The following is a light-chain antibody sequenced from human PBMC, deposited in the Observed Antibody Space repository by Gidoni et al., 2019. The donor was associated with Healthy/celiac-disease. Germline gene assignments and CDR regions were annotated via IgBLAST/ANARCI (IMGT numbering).Light chain of an antibody. Sequence: EIVMTQSPATLSVSPGERATLSCRASQSVRIHLAWYQQKPGQAPRLLISGASTRATGIPARFSGSGSGTEFTLTISSLQSEDFAVYYCQQYNTWPPWTFGQGTKVEIK. J-gene: IGKJ1*01. CDR2: GAS. V-gene: IGKV3-15*01. CDR3: QQYNTWPPWT. CDR1: QSVRIH.